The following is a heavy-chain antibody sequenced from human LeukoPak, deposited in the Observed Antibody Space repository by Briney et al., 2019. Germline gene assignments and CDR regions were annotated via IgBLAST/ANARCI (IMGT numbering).Heavy chain of an antibody. J-gene: IGHJ5*02. V-gene: IGHV4-39*07. CDR2: IYYSGST. CDR3: ARDYSGRTGNWFDP. CDR1: GGSISSSSYY. Sequence: SETLSLTCTVSGGSISSSSYYWGWIRQPPGKGLEWIGSIYYSGSTYYNPSLKSRVTISVDTSKNQFSLKLSSVTAADTAVYYCARDYSGRTGNWFDPWGQGTLVTVSS. D-gene: IGHD2-15*01.